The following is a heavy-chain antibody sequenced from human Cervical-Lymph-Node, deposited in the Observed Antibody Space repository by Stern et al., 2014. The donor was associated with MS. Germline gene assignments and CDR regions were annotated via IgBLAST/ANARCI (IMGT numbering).Heavy chain of an antibody. CDR2: IGTNIGTQ. Sequence: QVQLVQSGAEVKKPGASVRVSCKASGYTFTEYAISWVRQAPGQGIEWMGWIGTNIGTQTYAQRFQGRLTLATDTSTNTVYMELSSLRSDDTAMYYCRAGADAFDVWGQGTMVTVSS. CDR1: GYTFTEYA. V-gene: IGHV1-18*01. CDR3: RAGADAFDV. J-gene: IGHJ3*01. D-gene: IGHD7-27*01.